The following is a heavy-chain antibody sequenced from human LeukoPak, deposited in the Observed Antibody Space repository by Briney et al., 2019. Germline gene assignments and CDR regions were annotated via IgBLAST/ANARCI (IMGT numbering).Heavy chain of an antibody. Sequence: GGSLRLSCAASGFTFSSYGMHWVRQAPGKGLEWVAVISYDGSNKYYADSVKGRFTISRDNSKNTLYLQMNSLRAEDTAVYYCAKDSRVPDRGPLDFDYWGQGTLVTVSS. D-gene: IGHD3-22*01. V-gene: IGHV3-30*18. CDR3: AKDSRVPDRGPLDFDY. CDR2: ISYDGSNK. J-gene: IGHJ4*02. CDR1: GFTFSSYG.